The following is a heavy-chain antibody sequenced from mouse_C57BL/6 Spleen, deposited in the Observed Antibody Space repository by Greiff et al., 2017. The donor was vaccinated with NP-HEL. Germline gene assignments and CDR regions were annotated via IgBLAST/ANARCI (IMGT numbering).Heavy chain of an antibody. Sequence: EVKLVESEGGLVQPGSSMKLSCTASGFTFSDYYMAWVRQVPEKGLEWVANINYDGSSTYYLDSLKSRFIISRDNAKNILYLQMSSLKSEDTATYYCARGSGATVVASYYFDYWGQGTTLTVSS. J-gene: IGHJ2*01. CDR3: ARGSGATVVASYYFDY. D-gene: IGHD1-1*01. CDR2: INYDGSST. V-gene: IGHV5-16*01. CDR1: GFTFSDYY.